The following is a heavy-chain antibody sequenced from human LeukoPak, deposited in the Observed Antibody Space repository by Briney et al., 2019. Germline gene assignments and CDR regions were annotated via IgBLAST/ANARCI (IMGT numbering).Heavy chain of an antibody. CDR1: GGSISSSSYY. CDR2: IYYSGST. V-gene: IGHV4-39*01. Sequence: SETLSLTCTVSGGSISSSSYYWGWIRQPPGKGLEWIGSIYYSGSTYYNPSLKSRVTISVDTSKNQFSLKLSSVTAADTAVYYCARLLGRRYYYDSSGPRHLGYWGQGTLVTVSS. J-gene: IGHJ4*02. CDR3: ARLLGRRYYYDSSGPRHLGY. D-gene: IGHD3-22*01.